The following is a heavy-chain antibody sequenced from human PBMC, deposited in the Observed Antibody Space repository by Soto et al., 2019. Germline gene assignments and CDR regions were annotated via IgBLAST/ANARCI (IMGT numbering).Heavy chain of an antibody. Sequence: EVQLLESGGGLVQPGGSLRLSCTASGFTFSSHAMNWVRQAPGKGLEWVSTISGSGGTTHYADSVKGRFTISRDISKNSRHLQMNSLRAEDTAVYFYAKMSGASLGFQDTFDIWGQGTMVTVSS. CDR2: ISGSGGTT. CDR3: AKMSGASLGFQDTFDI. J-gene: IGHJ3*02. V-gene: IGHV3-23*01. D-gene: IGHD3-10*01. CDR1: GFTFSSHA.